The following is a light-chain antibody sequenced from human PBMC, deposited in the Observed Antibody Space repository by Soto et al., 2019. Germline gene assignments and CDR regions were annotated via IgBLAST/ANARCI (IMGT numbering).Light chain of an antibody. J-gene: IGKJ1*01. CDR1: QGVSGSY. Sequence: EIVLTQSPGTLSLSPGERATLSCRAGQGVSGSYLAWYQQKPGQAPRLLIYGASSRATGIPNRFSGSESGTDFTLTISRLEPEDFAVYYCQHYGSSPRTFGQGTKVEIK. CDR3: QHYGSSPRT. V-gene: IGKV3-20*01. CDR2: GAS.